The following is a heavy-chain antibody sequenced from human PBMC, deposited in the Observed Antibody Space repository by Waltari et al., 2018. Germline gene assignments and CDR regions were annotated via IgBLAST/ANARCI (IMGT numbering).Heavy chain of an antibody. D-gene: IGHD3-3*01. J-gene: IGHJ4*02. V-gene: IGHV1-2*02. Sequence: QVQLVQSGAEVKKPGDSVKVSCKASGFTFTGYSMHWVRQAPEQGLAGMGWINPNCCVTNYAQKFQGRVTMTRDTSISTAYMELSRLRSDDTAVYYCARADYDFWSGYYTKFDYWGQGTLVTVSS. CDR3: ARADYDFWSGYYTKFDY. CDR1: GFTFTGYS. CDR2: INPNCCVT.